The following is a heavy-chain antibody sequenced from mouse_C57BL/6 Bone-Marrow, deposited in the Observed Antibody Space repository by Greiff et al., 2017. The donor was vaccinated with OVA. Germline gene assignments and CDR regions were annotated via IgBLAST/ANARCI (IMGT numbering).Heavy chain of an antibody. Sequence: EVQVVESGGGLVQSGRSLRLSCATSGFTFSDFYMEWVRQAPGKGLEWIAASRNKANDYTTEYSASVKGRFIVSRDTSQSILYLQMTALRAEDTAIYYCARDGGYADMDDWGQGTSVTVSS. D-gene: IGHD2-2*01. J-gene: IGHJ4*01. CDR3: ARDGGYADMDD. CDR2: SRNKANDYTT. V-gene: IGHV7-1*01. CDR1: GFTFSDFY.